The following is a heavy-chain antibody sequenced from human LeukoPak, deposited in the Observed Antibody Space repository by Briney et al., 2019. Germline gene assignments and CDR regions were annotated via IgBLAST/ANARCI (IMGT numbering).Heavy chain of an antibody. D-gene: IGHD6-6*01. CDR1: GFTFSSYG. CDR3: ARVARAARFYYFDY. J-gene: IGHJ4*02. Sequence: GGSLRLSCAASGFTFSSYGMHWVRQAPGKGLEWVAFIRYDGSNKYYADSVKGRFTISRDNAKNTLYLQMNSLRAEDTAVYYCARVARAARFYYFDYWGQGTLVTVSS. CDR2: IRYDGSNK. V-gene: IGHV3-30*02.